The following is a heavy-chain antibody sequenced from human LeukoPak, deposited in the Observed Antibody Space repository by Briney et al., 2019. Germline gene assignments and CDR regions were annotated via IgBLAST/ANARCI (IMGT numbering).Heavy chain of an antibody. V-gene: IGHV3-33*06. CDR1: GFTFSSYG. D-gene: IGHD1-20*01. CDR2: IWYDGSNK. Sequence: PGRSLRLSCAASGFTFSSYGMHWVRQAPGKGLEWVAVIWYDGSNKYYADSVKGRFTISRDNSKNTLYLQMNSLRAEDTAVYYCAKSSNWKPYDAFDIWGQGTMVTVSS. J-gene: IGHJ3*02. CDR3: AKSSNWKPYDAFDI.